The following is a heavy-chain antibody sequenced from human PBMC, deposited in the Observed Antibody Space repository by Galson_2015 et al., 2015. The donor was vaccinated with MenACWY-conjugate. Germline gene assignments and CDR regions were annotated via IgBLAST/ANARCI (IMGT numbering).Heavy chain of an antibody. Sequence: SLRLSCAASGFTFSDHYMDWVRQAPGKGLEWLGRTRNEGCSTKYAASVKDRFTISRDDSKSTVYLQMNSLRTEDTAVYYCTRADHRYCSRNNCSFDHWGQGTLVTVSS. V-gene: IGHV3-72*01. CDR2: TRNEGCST. J-gene: IGHJ5*02. CDR1: GFTFSDHY. CDR3: TRADHRYCSRNNCSFDH. D-gene: IGHD2-2*01.